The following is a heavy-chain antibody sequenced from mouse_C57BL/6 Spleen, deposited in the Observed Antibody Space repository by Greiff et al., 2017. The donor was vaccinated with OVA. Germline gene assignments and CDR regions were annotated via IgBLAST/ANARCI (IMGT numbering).Heavy chain of an antibody. V-gene: IGHV7-3*01. J-gene: IGHJ3*01. Sequence: EAQVVESGGGLVQPGGSLSLSCAASGFTFTDYYMSWVRQPPGKALEWLGFIRNKANGYTTEYSASVKGRFTISRDNSQSILYLQMNALRAEDSATYYCARYMTGAFAYWGQGTLVTVSA. CDR1: GFTFTDYY. CDR3: ARYMTGAFAY. CDR2: IRNKANGYTT.